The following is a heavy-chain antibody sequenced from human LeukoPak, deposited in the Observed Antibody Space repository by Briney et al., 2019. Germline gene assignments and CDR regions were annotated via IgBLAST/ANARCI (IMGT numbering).Heavy chain of an antibody. J-gene: IGHJ4*02. CDR3: SRESGAFCPFGF. V-gene: IGHV4-4*01. Sequence: GSLRLSCAASGFTVSSKFMSWVRQPPGQGLEWIGEISLSGLTNYNPSLKSRVTMSLDRSKNHLSLNLTSLTAADTAVYFCSRESGAFCPFGFWGQGILVTVSS. CDR2: ISLSGLT. D-gene: IGHD1-26*01. CDR1: GFTVSSKF.